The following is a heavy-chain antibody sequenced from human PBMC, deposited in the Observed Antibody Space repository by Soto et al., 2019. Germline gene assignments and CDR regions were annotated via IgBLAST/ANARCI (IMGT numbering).Heavy chain of an antibody. CDR2: IYYSGST. D-gene: IGHD3-10*01. J-gene: IGHJ6*02. CDR3: ARVFGFGGMDV. V-gene: IGHV4-39*07. Sequence: SETLSLTCTVSGGSISSSIYYWGLIRQPPGKGLEWIGNIYYSGSTYYNPSLQSRVTISVDTSKNQFSLKLSSVTAADTAVYYCARVFGFGGMDVWGQGTTVTVSS. CDR1: GGSISSSIYY.